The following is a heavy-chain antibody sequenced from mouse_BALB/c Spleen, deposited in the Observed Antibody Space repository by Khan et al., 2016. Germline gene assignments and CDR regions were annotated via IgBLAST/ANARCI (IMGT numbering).Heavy chain of an antibody. CDR1: GYTFTEYI. V-gene: IGHV1-62-2*01. D-gene: IGHD2-1*01. Sequence: QVQLQQPGAGLVKPGASVKLSCKATGYTFTEYIIHWVKQRSGQGLEWIGWFYPLSGSIKYNEKFKDKATLTADKSSSTVYMELSRLTSEDSAVYCRARQDGNPHYAMDYWGQGTSVTVSS. CDR3: ARQDGNPHYAMDY. J-gene: IGHJ4*01. CDR2: FYPLSGSI.